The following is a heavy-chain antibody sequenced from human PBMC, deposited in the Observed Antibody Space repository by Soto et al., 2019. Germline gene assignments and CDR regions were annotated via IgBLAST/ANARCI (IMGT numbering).Heavy chain of an antibody. CDR2: ISGSGGGT. J-gene: IGHJ4*02. CDR3: ARESDH. V-gene: IGHV3-23*01. Sequence: GGSLRLSCAASGFTFSSYSMSWVRQAPGKGLEWVSTISGSGGGTYYADSMKGRFTISRDNSKNTLYLQMYSLRVEDTAVYYCARESDHWGQGTLVTVSS. CDR1: GFTFSSYS.